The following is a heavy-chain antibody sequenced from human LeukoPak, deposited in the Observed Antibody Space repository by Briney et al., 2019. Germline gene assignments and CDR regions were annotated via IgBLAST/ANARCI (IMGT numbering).Heavy chain of an antibody. V-gene: IGHV1-69*04. CDR1: GGTFSSYA. D-gene: IGHD4-23*01. CDR2: IIPIFGIA. Sequence: SVKVSCKASGGTFSSYAISWVRQAPGQGLEWMGRIIPIFGIANYAQKFQGRVTITADKSTSTAYMELSSLRSEDTAVYYCAREEGRITPFDPWGQRTLVTVSS. J-gene: IGHJ5*02. CDR3: AREEGRITPFDP.